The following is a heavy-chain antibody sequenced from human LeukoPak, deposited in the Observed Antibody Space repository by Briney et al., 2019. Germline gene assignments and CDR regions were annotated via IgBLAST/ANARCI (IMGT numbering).Heavy chain of an antibody. Sequence: PGGSLRPSCAASGFTFSDYYMSWIRQAPGKGLEWVSYISSSGSTIYYADSVKGRFTISRDNAKNSLYLQMNSLRAEDTAVYYCARGDILTGLGFMGTGYYYYGMDVWGQGTTVTVSS. CDR3: ARGDILTGLGFMGTGYYYYGMDV. J-gene: IGHJ6*02. CDR1: GFTFSDYY. CDR2: ISSSGSTI. D-gene: IGHD3-9*01. V-gene: IGHV3-11*01.